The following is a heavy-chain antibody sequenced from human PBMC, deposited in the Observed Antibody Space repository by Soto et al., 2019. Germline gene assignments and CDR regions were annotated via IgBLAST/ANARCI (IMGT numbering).Heavy chain of an antibody. CDR1: GFTFSSYA. Sequence: GGSLRLSCAASGFTFSSYAMSWVRQAPGKGLEWVSAISGSGGSTYYADSVKGRFTISRDNSKNTLYLQMNSLRAEDTAVYYCAKGDILTGYYSVVRYFDYWGQGTLVTVSS. V-gene: IGHV3-23*01. J-gene: IGHJ4*02. D-gene: IGHD3-9*01. CDR3: AKGDILTGYYSVVRYFDY. CDR2: ISGSGGST.